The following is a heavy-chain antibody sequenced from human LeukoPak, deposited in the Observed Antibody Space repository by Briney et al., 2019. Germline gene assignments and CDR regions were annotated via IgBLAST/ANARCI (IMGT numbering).Heavy chain of an antibody. CDR3: AKVRAVAGRRDAFDI. V-gene: IGHV3-9*01. CDR2: ISWNSDTI. Sequence: GRSLRLSCAASGFTFDDYAMHWVRQAPGKGLEWVSGISWNSDTIGYADSAKGRFTISRDNAKNSLYLQMNSLRAEDTAFYYCAKVRAVAGRRDAFDIWGQGTMVTVSS. CDR1: GFTFDDYA. D-gene: IGHD6-19*01. J-gene: IGHJ3*02.